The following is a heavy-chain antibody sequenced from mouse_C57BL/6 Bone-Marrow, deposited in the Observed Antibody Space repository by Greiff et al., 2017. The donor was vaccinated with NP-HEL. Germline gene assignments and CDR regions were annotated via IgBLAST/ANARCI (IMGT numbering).Heavy chain of an antibody. CDR3: ARASYDYDGGPYYAMDY. V-gene: IGHV3-3*01. Sequence: EVQGVESGPSLVRPSQTLSLTCTATGFSINSDCYWIWIRQFPGNKLEYIGYTFYSGITYYNPSLESRTYITRDTSKNQFSLKLSSVTTEDTAPYYCARASYDYDGGPYYAMDYWGQGTSVTVSS. D-gene: IGHD2-4*01. J-gene: IGHJ4*01. CDR1: GFSINSDCY. CDR2: TFYSGIT.